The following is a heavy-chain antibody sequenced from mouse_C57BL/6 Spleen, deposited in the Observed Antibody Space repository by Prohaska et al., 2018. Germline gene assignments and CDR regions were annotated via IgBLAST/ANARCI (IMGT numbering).Heavy chain of an antibody. J-gene: IGHJ4*01. CDR1: GYTFTSYW. V-gene: IGHV1-52*01. Sequence: QVQLQQPGAELVRHGSSVKLSCKASGYTFTSYWMHWVKQRPIQGLEWIGNIDPSDSETHYNQKFKDKATLTVDKSSSTAYMQLSSLTSEDSAVYYCASYYGSKYEGYAMDYWGQGTSVTVSS. CDR3: ASYYGSKYEGYAMDY. CDR2: IDPSDSET. D-gene: IGHD1-1*01.